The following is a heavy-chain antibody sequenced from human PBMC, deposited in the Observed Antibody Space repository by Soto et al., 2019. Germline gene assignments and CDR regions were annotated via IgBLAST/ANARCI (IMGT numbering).Heavy chain of an antibody. J-gene: IGHJ6*02. D-gene: IGHD1-26*01. Sequence: STIVSCRSYGRPFDSYATIWVRQAPVQGFEWMGGIIPIFGTANYAQKYQGRVTITADESTSTAYMELSSLRSEDTAVYYCARDGVSGSPYYGMDVWGQGTTVT. CDR1: GRPFDSYA. CDR2: IIPIFGTA. V-gene: IGHV1-69*13. CDR3: ARDGVSGSPYYGMDV.